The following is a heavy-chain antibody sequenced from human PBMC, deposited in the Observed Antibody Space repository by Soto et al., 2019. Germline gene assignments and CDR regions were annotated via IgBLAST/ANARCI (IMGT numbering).Heavy chain of an antibody. V-gene: IGHV1-46*01. CDR1: GNTFTRFY. Sequence: QVQLVQSGAEVKKPGASVNVSCKASGNTFTRFYIHWVRQAPGQGLEWMGIINPRSGDTTYAEKCHGRITVTRDTSTSTVYMELTSLRYEDTAIYYCARVALSGWGWLDPWGQGTLVTVSS. CDR3: ARVALSGWGWLDP. CDR2: INPRSGDT. D-gene: IGHD1-26*01. J-gene: IGHJ5*02.